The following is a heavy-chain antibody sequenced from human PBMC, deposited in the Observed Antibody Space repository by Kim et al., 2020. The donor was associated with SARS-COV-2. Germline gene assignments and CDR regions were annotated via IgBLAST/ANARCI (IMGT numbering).Heavy chain of an antibody. CDR3: RVQKPYYDILTGYMGYYGMDV. V-gene: IGHV4-39*07. J-gene: IGHJ6*02. CDR1: GGSISSSSYY. Sequence: SETLSLTCTVSGGSISSSSYYWGWIRQPPGKGLEWIGSIYYSGSTYYNPSLKSRVTISVDTSKNQFSLKLSSVTAADTAVYYCRVQKPYYDILTGYMGYYGMDVWGQGTTVTVSS. D-gene: IGHD3-9*01. CDR2: IYYSGST.